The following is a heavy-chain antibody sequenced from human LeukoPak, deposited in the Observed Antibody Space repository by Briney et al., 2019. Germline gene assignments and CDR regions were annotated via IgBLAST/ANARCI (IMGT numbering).Heavy chain of an antibody. CDR2: IYYSGST. V-gene: IGHV4-59*01. D-gene: IGHD4-17*01. J-gene: IGHJ4*02. Sequence: PSETLSLTCTVSGGSISSFYWSWIRQPPGKGLEWIGYIYYSGSTNYNPSLKSRVTISVDTSKNQFSLKLSSVTAADTAVYYCARATHYGPFDYWGQGTLVTVSS. CDR3: ARATHYGPFDY. CDR1: GGSISSFY.